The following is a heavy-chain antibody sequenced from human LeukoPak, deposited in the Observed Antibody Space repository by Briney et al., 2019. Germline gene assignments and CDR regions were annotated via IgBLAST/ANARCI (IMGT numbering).Heavy chain of an antibody. Sequence: GGSLRLSCAASGFTSSDYYMSWIRQAPGKGLEWVSYISSSGSAIYYADSVKGRFTISRDNAKNSLYLQMNSLRAEDTAVYYCARDSFDEYDYVWGSYRSFDYWGQGTLVTVSS. V-gene: IGHV3-11*04. CDR1: GFTSSDYY. CDR3: ARDSFDEYDYVWGSYRSFDY. D-gene: IGHD3-16*02. J-gene: IGHJ4*02. CDR2: ISSSGSAI.